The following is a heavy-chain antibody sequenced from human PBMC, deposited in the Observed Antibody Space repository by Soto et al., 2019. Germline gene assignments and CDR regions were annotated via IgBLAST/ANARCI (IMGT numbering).Heavy chain of an antibody. CDR2: INHSGST. D-gene: IGHD2-15*01. CDR3: ARVVVVVAATYTWFDP. V-gene: IGHV4-34*01. CDR1: GGSFSGYY. Sequence: QVQLQQWGAGLLKPSETLSLTCAVYGGSFSGYYWSWIRQPPGKGLEWIGEINHSGSTNYNPSLKSRVTISVDTSKNQFSLKLSSVTAADTAVYYCARVVVVVAATYTWFDPWGQGTLVTVSS. J-gene: IGHJ5*02.